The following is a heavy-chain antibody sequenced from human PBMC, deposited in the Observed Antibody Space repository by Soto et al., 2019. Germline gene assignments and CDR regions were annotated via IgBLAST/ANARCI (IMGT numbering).Heavy chain of an antibody. V-gene: IGHV1-69*01. CDR1: GGTFSSYA. CDR2: IIPIFGRA. CDR3: ARDGGRHSGGIDY. J-gene: IGHJ4*02. Sequence: QVQLVQSGAEVKKPGSSVKVSCKASGGTFSSYAINWVRQAPGQGLEWMGGIIPIFGRANYAQKFQGRVKITANVYTSTACMELSSLRSEYTAVYYCARDGGRHSGGIDYWGQGTLVTVSS. D-gene: IGHD1-26*01.